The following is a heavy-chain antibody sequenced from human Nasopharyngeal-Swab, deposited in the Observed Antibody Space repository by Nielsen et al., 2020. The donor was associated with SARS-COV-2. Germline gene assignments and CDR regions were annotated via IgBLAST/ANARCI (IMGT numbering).Heavy chain of an antibody. CDR3: ARGKGSPRRGGWFDP. Sequence: ASVKVSCKAAGYTFTSYDINWVRQATGQGLEWMGWMNPNSGNTGYAQKFQGRVTMTRNNSISTAYMELSSLRSEDTAVYYCARGKGSPRRGGWFDPWGQGTLVTVSS. CDR2: MNPNSGNT. CDR1: GYTFTSYD. D-gene: IGHD2-15*01. V-gene: IGHV1-8*01. J-gene: IGHJ5*02.